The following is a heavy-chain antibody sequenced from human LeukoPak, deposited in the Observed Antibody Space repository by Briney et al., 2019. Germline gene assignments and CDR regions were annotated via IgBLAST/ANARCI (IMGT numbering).Heavy chain of an antibody. V-gene: IGHV6-1*01. CDR2: TYYRSKWYN. CDR1: GVNVSSNRVA. J-gene: IGHJ4*02. Sequence: SQTLSLTCAISGVNVSSNRVAWNWIRQSPSRGLECLGRTYYRSKWYNDYAESVKSRITINPDTSKNQFPLQLNFVTPEDTAVYYCARDQTQYVILTGYYRDRDCFDTWGQGTLVTVSS. D-gene: IGHD3-9*01. CDR3: ARDQTQYVILTGYYRDRDCFDT.